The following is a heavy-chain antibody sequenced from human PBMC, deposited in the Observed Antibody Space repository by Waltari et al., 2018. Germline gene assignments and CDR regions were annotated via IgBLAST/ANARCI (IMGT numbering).Heavy chain of an antibody. CDR2: IDWDDDK. Sequence: QVTLRESGPALVKPTQTLPLTCTFSGFSLSTSGLCVSWIRQPPGKALEWLALIDWDDDKYYSTSLKTRLTISKDTSKNQVVLTMTNMDPVETATYYCARSERPTRYFDWSPWDYWGQGTLVTVSS. V-gene: IGHV2-70*01. CDR3: ARSERPTRYFDWSPWDY. J-gene: IGHJ4*02. CDR1: GFSLSTSGLC. D-gene: IGHD3-9*01.